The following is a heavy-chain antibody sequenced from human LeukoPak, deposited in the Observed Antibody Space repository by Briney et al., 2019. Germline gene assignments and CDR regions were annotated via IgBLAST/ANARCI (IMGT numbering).Heavy chain of an antibody. CDR3: ARRYSGGWYFDGKAPSQH. CDR2: IYPGDSDT. Sequence: GESLKISCKGSGYSFTSYWIGWVRQMPGKGLEWMGIIYPGDSDTRYSPSFQGQVTISADKSIRPAYLPWSSLKASDTALYYCARRYSGGWYFDGKAPSQHGGQGTLVPASS. V-gene: IGHV5-51*01. CDR1: GYSFTSYW. J-gene: IGHJ1*01. D-gene: IGHD6-19*01.